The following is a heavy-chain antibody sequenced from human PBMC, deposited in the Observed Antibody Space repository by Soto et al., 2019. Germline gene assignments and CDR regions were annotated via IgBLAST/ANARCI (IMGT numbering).Heavy chain of an antibody. J-gene: IGHJ4*02. V-gene: IGHV4-39*01. CDR1: GGSIRSSSYY. CDR2: IFYSGST. CDR3: ARRGGATIMDY. Sequence: PSETLSLTCTVSGGSIRSSSYYWDWIRQPPGKGLEWIGSIFYSGSTYYNPSLKSRVTISVDTSKNQFSLKLSSVTAADTAVYYCARRGGATIMDYWGQGTLVTSPQ. D-gene: IGHD5-12*01.